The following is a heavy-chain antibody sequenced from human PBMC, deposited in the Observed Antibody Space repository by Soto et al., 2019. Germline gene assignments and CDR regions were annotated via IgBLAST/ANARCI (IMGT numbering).Heavy chain of an antibody. CDR2: INAGNGNT. J-gene: IGHJ6*02. Sequence: ASVKVSCKASGYTFTNYGIQWVRQAPGQRLEWMGWINAGNGNTKYSQKLQGRVTITRDTSASTAYMELSSLRSEDTAVYYCARVNIGARKEYFYYYGMDVWGQGPTVTVSS. CDR3: ARVNIGARKEYFYYYGMDV. CDR1: GYTFTNYG. V-gene: IGHV1-3*01. D-gene: IGHD6-6*01.